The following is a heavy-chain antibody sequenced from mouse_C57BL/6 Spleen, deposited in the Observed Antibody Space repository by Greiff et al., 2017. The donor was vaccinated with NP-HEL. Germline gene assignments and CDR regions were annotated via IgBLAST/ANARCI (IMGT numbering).Heavy chain of an antibody. Sequence: ESGPGLVKPSQSLSLTCSVTGYSITSGYYWNWIRQFPGNKLEWMGYISYDGSNNYNPSLKNRISITRDTSKNQFYLKLNSVTTEDTATYHCARDHGSFPFYFDHGPKGTTLTLSS. V-gene: IGHV3-6*01. CDR2: ISYDGSN. J-gene: IGHJ2*01. CDR1: GYSITSGYY. CDR3: ARDHGSFPFYFDH. D-gene: IGHD1-1*01.